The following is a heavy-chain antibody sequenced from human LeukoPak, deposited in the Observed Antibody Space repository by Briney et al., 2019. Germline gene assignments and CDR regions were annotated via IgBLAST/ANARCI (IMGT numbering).Heavy chain of an antibody. Sequence: SETLSLTCTVSGYSISSGYYWGWIRQPPGKGLEWIGSIYHSGSTYYNPSLKSRVTISVDTSKNQFSLKLSSVTAADTAVYYCARAQYDILTGYTQAFDYWGQGTLVTVSS. CDR3: ARAQYDILTGYTQAFDY. CDR1: GYSISSGYY. V-gene: IGHV4-38-2*02. J-gene: IGHJ4*02. CDR2: IYHSGST. D-gene: IGHD3-9*01.